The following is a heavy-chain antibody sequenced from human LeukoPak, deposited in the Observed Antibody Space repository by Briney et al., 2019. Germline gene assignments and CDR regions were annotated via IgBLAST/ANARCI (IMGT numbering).Heavy chain of an antibody. CDR2: IYTTGST. D-gene: IGHD4-23*01. V-gene: IGHV4-4*07. Sequence: PETLSLTCTVPGGSIISYYWSWVRQPAGKGLEWIGRIYTTGSTNYNPSLKVRVTMTVDTSKNQFSLNLNSVTAADTAAYYCARDRTYGGNSGFDYWGRGTLVTVSS. CDR3: ARDRTYGGNSGFDY. J-gene: IGHJ4*02. CDR1: GGSIISYY.